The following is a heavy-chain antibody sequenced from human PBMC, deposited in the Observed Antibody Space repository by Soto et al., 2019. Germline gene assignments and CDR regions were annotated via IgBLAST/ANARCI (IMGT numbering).Heavy chain of an antibody. Sequence: QVQLVESGGGVVQPGRSLRLSCAASGFTFSSYGMHWVRQAPGKGLEWVAVISYDGSNKYYADSVKGRFTISRDNSKNTRYLQMNSLRAEDTAVYYCAKPNSGYEGSYYFDYWGQGTLVTVSS. V-gene: IGHV3-30*18. CDR2: ISYDGSNK. J-gene: IGHJ4*02. CDR1: GFTFSSYG. CDR3: AKPNSGYEGSYYFDY. D-gene: IGHD5-12*01.